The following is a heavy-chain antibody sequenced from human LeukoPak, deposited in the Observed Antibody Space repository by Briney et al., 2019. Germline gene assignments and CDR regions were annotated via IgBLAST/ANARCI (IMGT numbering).Heavy chain of an antibody. CDR1: GGSFSGYY. D-gene: IGHD6-19*01. Sequence: SETLSLTGAVYGGSFSGYYWSGIRQPPGKVLEWIGEINHSGSTNYNPSLKCRVTISVDTSKNQFSLKLSSVTAADTAVYYCASGKGVAGGFDYWGQGTLVTVSS. V-gene: IGHV4-34*01. CDR3: ASGKGVAGGFDY. CDR2: INHSGST. J-gene: IGHJ4*02.